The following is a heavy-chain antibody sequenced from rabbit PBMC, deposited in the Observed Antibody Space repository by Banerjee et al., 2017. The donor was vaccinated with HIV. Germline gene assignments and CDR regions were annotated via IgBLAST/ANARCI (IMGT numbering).Heavy chain of an antibody. J-gene: IGHJ4*01. D-gene: IGHD6-1*01. Sequence: QSLEESGGDLVKPGASLTLTCTASGFSFSNTNYMCWVRQAPGKGLEWIACIYAGRSGNTYYASWAKGRFTISKTSSTTVTLQMTSLTAADTATYFCAREIYYTYGYTGYTYGAYFKLWGQGTLVTVS. V-gene: IGHV1S40*01. CDR2: IYAGRSGNT. CDR1: GFSFSNTNY. CDR3: AREIYYTYGYTGYTYGAYFKL.